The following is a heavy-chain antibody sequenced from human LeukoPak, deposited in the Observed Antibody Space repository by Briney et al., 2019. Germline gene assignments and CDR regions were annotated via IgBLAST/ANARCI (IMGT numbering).Heavy chain of an antibody. CDR2: INWNGGST. J-gene: IGHJ4*02. CDR1: GFRFDDYG. V-gene: IGHV3-20*04. CDR3: ARGGSTGWYSFDY. D-gene: IGHD6-19*01. Sequence: GGSLRLSCVASGFRFDDYGMSWVRQAPGKGLEWVSGINWNGGSTGYADSVKGRFTISRDKANTSLSLRMHSLRAEDTALYYCARGGSTGWYSFDYWGQGTLVTVSS.